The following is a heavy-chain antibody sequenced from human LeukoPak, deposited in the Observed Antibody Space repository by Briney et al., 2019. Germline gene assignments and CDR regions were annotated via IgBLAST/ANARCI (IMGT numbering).Heavy chain of an antibody. CDR3: AKSPYYDFWSGSDLEYYFDY. D-gene: IGHD3-3*01. CDR2: IIGSGGST. CDR1: GFTFSSYA. V-gene: IGHV3-23*01. J-gene: IGHJ4*02. Sequence: PGGSLRLSCAASGFTFSSYAMSWVRQAPGKGLEWVSAIIGSGGSTYYADSVKGRFTISRDNSKNTLYLQMNSLRAEDTAVYYCAKSPYYDFWSGSDLEYYFDYWGQGTLVTVSS.